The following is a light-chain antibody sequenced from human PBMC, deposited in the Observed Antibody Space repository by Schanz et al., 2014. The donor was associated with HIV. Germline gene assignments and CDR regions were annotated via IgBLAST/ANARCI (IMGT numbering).Light chain of an antibody. CDR3: QQRSNWPPH. CDR2: GAS. CDR1: QSIGSQ. Sequence: EIVLTQSPGTLSLSPGERVTLSCRASQSIGSQLAWYQQKPGQAPRLLIYGASSRATGIPDRFSGSGSGTDFTLTISSLEPEDFAVYYCQQRSNWPPHFGVGTKVEIK. V-gene: IGKV3-11*01. J-gene: IGKJ4*01.